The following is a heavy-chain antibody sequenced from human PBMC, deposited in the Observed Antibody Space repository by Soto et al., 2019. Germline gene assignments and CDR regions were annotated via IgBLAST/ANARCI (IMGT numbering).Heavy chain of an antibody. CDR1: GGTFSRYA. Sequence: QVQLVQSGAEVKKPGSSVKVSCKASGGTFSRYAISWVRQAPGQGLEWMGGIIPIFGTAKYAQKFQGRVTITAEQSTSTAYMELSSLRSEDTAVYYCAQTLGLAVAGPGRFDLWGRGTLVTVSS. J-gene: IGHJ2*01. CDR2: IIPIFGTA. CDR3: AQTLGLAVAGPGRFDL. D-gene: IGHD6-19*01. V-gene: IGHV1-69*12.